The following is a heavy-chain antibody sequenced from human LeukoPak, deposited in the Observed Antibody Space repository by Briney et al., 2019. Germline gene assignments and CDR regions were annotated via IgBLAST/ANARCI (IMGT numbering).Heavy chain of an antibody. V-gene: IGHV3-23*01. CDR1: GFTFSTYA. CDR3: AKDRSYCIGGSCYIID. Sequence: GGSLRLSCAASGFTFSTYAISWVRQAPRKGLEWVSAISGSGGSTYYADSVKGRFTISRDNSKNTLYLQMNSLRAEDTAVYYCAKDRSYCIGGSCYIIDWGQGTLVTVSS. CDR2: ISGSGGST. J-gene: IGHJ4*02. D-gene: IGHD2-15*01.